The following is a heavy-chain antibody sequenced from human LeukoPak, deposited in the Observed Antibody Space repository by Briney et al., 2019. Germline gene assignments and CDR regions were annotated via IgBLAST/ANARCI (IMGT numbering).Heavy chain of an antibody. D-gene: IGHD3-22*01. CDR1: GGSISSYY. V-gene: IGHV4-59*01. CDR3: ARDREDYYDSSGGSLAFDI. Sequence: PSETLSLTCTVSGGSISSYYWSWIRQPPGKGLEWIGYIYYSGSTNYNPSLKSRVTISVDTPKNQFSLKLSSVTAADTAVYYCARDREDYYDSSGGSLAFDIWGQGTMVTVSS. J-gene: IGHJ3*02. CDR2: IYYSGST.